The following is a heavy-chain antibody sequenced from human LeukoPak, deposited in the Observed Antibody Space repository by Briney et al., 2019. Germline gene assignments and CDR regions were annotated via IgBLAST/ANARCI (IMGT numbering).Heavy chain of an antibody. V-gene: IGHV4-59*08. J-gene: IGHJ4*02. Sequence: SETLSLTCTVSGGSISSYYWSWIRQPPGKGLEWIGYIYDNGNTNYNPSLKSRVTISVDTSKNQFSLKLSSVTAADTAVYYCARVQPTYYYDSSGSEYYFDYWGQGTLVTVSS. CDR3: ARVQPTYYYDSSGSEYYFDY. CDR2: IYDNGNT. D-gene: IGHD3-22*01. CDR1: GGSISSYY.